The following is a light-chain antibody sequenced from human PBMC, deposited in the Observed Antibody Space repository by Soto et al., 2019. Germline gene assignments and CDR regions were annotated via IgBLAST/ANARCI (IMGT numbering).Light chain of an antibody. CDR3: QQRSSWPIT. V-gene: IGKV3D-20*02. J-gene: IGKJ5*01. Sequence: EIVLTQSPCILSLSPGERASLSCGASQSISSSFLAWYQQKPGQAPRLLIYGASSRATGIPDRFSGTGSETDFTLTISSLEPEDFAVYYCQQRSSWPITFGQGTRLEIK. CDR2: GAS. CDR1: QSISSSF.